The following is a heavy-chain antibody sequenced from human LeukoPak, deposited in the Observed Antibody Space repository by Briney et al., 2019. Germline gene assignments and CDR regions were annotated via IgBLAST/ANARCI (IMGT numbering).Heavy chain of an antibody. D-gene: IGHD5-24*01. CDR1: GGSISSSTYY. V-gene: IGHV4-39*01. Sequence: PSETLSLTCTVSGGSISSSTYYWGWIRQPPGKGLEWIGSVFYSGSTYYNPSLKSRVTISVDTSKNQFSLKLSSVTAADTAVYYCARNGDGYNCFDYWGQGTLVTVSS. CDR3: ARNGDGYNCFDY. J-gene: IGHJ4*02. CDR2: VFYSGST.